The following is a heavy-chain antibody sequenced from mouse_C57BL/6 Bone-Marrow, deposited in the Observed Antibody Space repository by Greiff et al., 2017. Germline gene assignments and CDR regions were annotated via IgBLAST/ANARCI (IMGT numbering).Heavy chain of an antibody. J-gene: IGHJ2*01. CDR1: GFNIKDDY. CDR3: TTSLLDY. V-gene: IGHV14-4*01. Sequence: EVQLQQSGAELVRPGASVKLSCTASGFNIKDDYMHWVKQRPEQGLEWIGWIDPENGDTEYASKFQGKATITADTSSNTAYLQLSSLTSEDTAVYYCTTSLLDYWGQGTTLTVSS. CDR2: IDPENGDT.